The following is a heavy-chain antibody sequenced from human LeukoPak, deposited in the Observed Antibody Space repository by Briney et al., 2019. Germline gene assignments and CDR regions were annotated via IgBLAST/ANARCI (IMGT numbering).Heavy chain of an antibody. Sequence: ASVKVSCKASGGTFSSYAISWVRQAPGQGLEWMGGIIPIFGTANYAQKFQGRVTITTDESTSTAYMELSSLRSEDTAVYYCAGGNSGDYDDYWGQGTLVTVSS. CDR2: IIPIFGTA. J-gene: IGHJ4*02. CDR3: AGGNSGDYDDY. V-gene: IGHV1-69*05. D-gene: IGHD4-23*01. CDR1: GGTFSSYA.